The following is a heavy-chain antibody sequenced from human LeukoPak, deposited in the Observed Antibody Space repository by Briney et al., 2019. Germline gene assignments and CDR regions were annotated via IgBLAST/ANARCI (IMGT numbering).Heavy chain of an antibody. CDR3: ASVAAAGYYYYGMDV. CDR1: GGSFSGYY. D-gene: IGHD6-13*01. CDR2: INHSGST. Sequence: SETLSLTCAVYGGSFSGYYWSWIRQPPGKGLEWIGEINHSGSTNYNPSLKSRVTISVDTSKNLFSLKLSSVTAADTAVYYCASVAAAGYYYYGMDVWGKGTTVTVSS. V-gene: IGHV4-34*01. J-gene: IGHJ6*04.